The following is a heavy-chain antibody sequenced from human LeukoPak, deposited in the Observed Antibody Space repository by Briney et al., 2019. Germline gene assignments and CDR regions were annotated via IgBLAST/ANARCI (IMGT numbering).Heavy chain of an antibody. Sequence: PGGSLRLSCAASGFTFSSYWMHWVRQAPGKGLVWVSRINTDGSSTSYADSVKGRFTISRDNAKNTLYPQMNSLRAEDTAVYYCARESLLIAAPFDYWGQGTLVTVSS. D-gene: IGHD6-6*01. CDR1: GFTFSSYW. CDR3: ARESLLIAAPFDY. CDR2: INTDGSST. J-gene: IGHJ4*02. V-gene: IGHV3-74*01.